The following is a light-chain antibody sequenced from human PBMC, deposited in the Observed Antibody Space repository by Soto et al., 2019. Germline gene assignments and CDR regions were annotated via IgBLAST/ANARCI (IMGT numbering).Light chain of an antibody. CDR1: QSVSSTF. CDR3: QQFDSSVT. CDR2: GAS. Sequence: EIVLTQSPDSLSLSPGERATLSCRARQSVSSTFFAWYQQRPGQAPRLLMYGASSRATGIPERFSGSGSGTDFTLTISRLEPEDFAVYYCQQFDSSVTFGQGTKVEIK. V-gene: IGKV3-20*01. J-gene: IGKJ1*01.